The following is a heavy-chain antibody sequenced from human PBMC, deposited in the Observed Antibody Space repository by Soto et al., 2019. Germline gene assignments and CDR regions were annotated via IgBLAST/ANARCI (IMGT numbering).Heavy chain of an antibody. CDR3: AKAVAATRDYYYYGMDV. J-gene: IGHJ6*02. CDR1: VFTFSSYA. CDR2: ISGSGGST. V-gene: IGHV3-23*01. Sequence: WGSLRLSCAASVFTFSSYAMSWVRQAPGKGLEWVSAISGSGGSTYYADSVKGRFTISRDNSKNTLYLQMNSLRAEDTAVYYCAKAVAATRDYYYYGMDVWGQGTTVTVTS. D-gene: IGHD2-15*01.